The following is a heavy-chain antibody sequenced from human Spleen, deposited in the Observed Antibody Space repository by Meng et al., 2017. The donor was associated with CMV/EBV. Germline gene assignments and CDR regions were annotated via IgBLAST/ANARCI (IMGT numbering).Heavy chain of an antibody. CDR3: ARDLQDSSGYHGLDY. D-gene: IGHD3-22*01. CDR1: GFTFSSYN. CDR2: ISSSSSYI. V-gene: IGHV3-21*03. J-gene: IGHJ4*02. Sequence: GGSLRLSCAASGFTFSSYNMNWVRQGPGEGLEWVSSISSSSSYIYYADSVKGRFTISRDNAKNSLYLQMESLGAEDTAVYYCARDLQDSSGYHGLDYWGQGTVVTVSS.